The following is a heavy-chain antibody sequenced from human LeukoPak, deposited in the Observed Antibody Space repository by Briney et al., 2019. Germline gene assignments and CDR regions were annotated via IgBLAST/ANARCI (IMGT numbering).Heavy chain of an antibody. CDR1: GGSISSYY. CDR3: ARVVSGGSGYYRRGMVGPPSIFDY. V-gene: IGHV4-59*01. J-gene: IGHJ4*02. Sequence: SETLSLTGTVSGGSISSYYWSWIRQPPGKGLEWIGYIYYSGSTNYNPSLKSRVTISVDTSKNQFSLKLSSVTAADTAVYYCARVVSGGSGYYRRGMVGPPSIFDYWGQGTLVTVSS. D-gene: IGHD3-3*01. CDR2: IYYSGST.